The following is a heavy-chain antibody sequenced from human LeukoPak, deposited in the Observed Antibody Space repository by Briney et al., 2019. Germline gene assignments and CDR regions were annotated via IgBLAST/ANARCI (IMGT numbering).Heavy chain of an antibody. CDR2: IYSGGST. Sequence: PGGSLRLSCAASGFTVSSNYMSWVRQAPGEGLEWVSAIYSGGSTYYADSVKGRFTISRDNSKNTLYLQMNSLRAEDTAVYYCARDEYYYDSSGHYYYYYGMDVWGRGTTVTVSS. V-gene: IGHV3-53*01. J-gene: IGHJ6*02. D-gene: IGHD3-22*01. CDR1: GFTVSSNY. CDR3: ARDEYYYDSSGHYYYYYGMDV.